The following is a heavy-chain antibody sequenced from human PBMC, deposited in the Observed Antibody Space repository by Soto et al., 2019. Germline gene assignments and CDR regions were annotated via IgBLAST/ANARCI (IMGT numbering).Heavy chain of an antibody. Sequence: GASVKVSFKASGYTFSSYAMHWVRQAPGQRLEWMGWINAGNGNTKYSQKFQGRVTITRDTSASTAYMELSSLRSEDTAVYYCARDRDYHYYMDVWGKGTTVTVSS. CDR2: INAGNGNT. V-gene: IGHV1-3*01. CDR3: ARDRDYHYYMDV. CDR1: GYTFSSYA. J-gene: IGHJ6*03.